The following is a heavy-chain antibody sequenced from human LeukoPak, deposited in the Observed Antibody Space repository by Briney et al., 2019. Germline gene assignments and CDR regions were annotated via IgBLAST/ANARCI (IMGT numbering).Heavy chain of an antibody. CDR1: GFTFGDYL. Sequence: PGGSLRLSCTASGFTFGDYLMSWFRQAPGKGLEWMGFISGGTTGYAASVKGRFTISRDDSTSIAYLQMNSLTTEDTAVYYCSRGSGWLSVYWGQGTLVTVSS. CDR3: SRGSGWLSVY. CDR2: ISGGTT. D-gene: IGHD6-19*01. J-gene: IGHJ4*02. V-gene: IGHV3-49*03.